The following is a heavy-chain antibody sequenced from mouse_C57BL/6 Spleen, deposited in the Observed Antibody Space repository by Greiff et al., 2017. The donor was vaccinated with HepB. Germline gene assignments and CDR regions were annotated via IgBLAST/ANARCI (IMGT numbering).Heavy chain of an antibody. J-gene: IGHJ2*01. CDR1: GFSFNTYA. V-gene: IGHV10-1*01. CDR2: IRSKSNNYAT. CDR3: VRLNGEGVYFDY. Sequence: VQLKESGGGLVQPKGSLKLSCAASGFSFNTYAMNWVRQAPGKGLEWVARIRSKSNNYATYYADSVKDRFTISRDDSDSMLYLQMNNLKTEYTAMYYVVRLNGEGVYFDYWGQGTTLTVSS.